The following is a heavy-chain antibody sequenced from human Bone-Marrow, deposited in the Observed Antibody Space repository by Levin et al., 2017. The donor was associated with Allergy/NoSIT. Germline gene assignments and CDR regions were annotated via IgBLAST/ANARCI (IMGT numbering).Heavy chain of an antibody. CDR2: IYSDGRT. CDR1: RFTVSSNY. V-gene: IGHV3-66*02. Sequence: GESLKISCAASRFTVSSNYMSWVRQAPGKGLEWVSVIYSDGRTYYADSVKGRFSISRDNSKNTLYLQMNSLRPEDTAVYYCAKNGGWYGAGYFDYWGQGTLVTVSS. D-gene: IGHD6-19*01. CDR3: AKNGGWYGAGYFDY. J-gene: IGHJ4*02.